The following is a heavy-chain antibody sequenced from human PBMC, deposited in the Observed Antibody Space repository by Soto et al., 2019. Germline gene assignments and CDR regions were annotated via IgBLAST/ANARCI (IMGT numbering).Heavy chain of an antibody. D-gene: IGHD3-10*01. CDR3: AKEVPRSRFYFDF. J-gene: IGHJ4*02. V-gene: IGHV4-34*01. Sequence: SETLYLTCAVHGGSFSGYYWTWIRQPPRTGLEWIGEINHSGSTNYNPSLKSRVTISVDTSKNQFSLKLSSVTAADTAVFYCAKEVPRSRFYFDFWCQGTLDIVYS. CDR2: INHSGST. CDR1: GGSFSGYY.